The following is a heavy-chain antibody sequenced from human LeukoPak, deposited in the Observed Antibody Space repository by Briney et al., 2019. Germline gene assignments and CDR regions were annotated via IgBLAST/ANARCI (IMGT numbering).Heavy chain of an antibody. CDR1: GFTFSSYS. CDR3: ARTYYYDSSGYCDY. V-gene: IGHV3-48*04. CDR2: ISSSSSTI. Sequence: PGGSLRLSCAASGFTFSSYSMSWVRQAPGKGLEWVSYISSSSSTIYYADSVKGRFTISRDNAKNSLYLQMNSLRAEDTAVYYCARTYYYDSSGYCDYWGQGTLVTVSS. D-gene: IGHD3-22*01. J-gene: IGHJ4*02.